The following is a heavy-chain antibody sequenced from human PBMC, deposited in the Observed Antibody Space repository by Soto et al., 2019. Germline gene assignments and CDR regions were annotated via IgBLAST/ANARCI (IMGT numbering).Heavy chain of an antibody. CDR3: VSEALGKGWFDP. D-gene: IGHD7-27*01. J-gene: IGHJ5*02. CDR1: GGTFNNYA. CDR2: IVPGSGAP. V-gene: IGHV1-69*12. Sequence: QVQLVQSGAEVKQPGSSVKVSCKASGGTFNNYAFSWVRQAPGQGLEWVGGIVPGSGAPNYAQKFKGSVTLFADXSTGPAYMELSSLRLEATAVYYCVSEALGKGWFDPWGQGSLVTVSS.